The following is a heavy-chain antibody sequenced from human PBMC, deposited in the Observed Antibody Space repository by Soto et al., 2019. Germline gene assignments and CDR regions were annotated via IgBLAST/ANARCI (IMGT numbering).Heavy chain of an antibody. V-gene: IGHV3-66*01. CDR2: IYSGGST. CDR1: GFTVSSNY. Sequence: EVQLVESGGGLVQPGGSLRLSCAASGFTVSSNYMSWVRQAPGKGLEWVSVIYSGGSTYYADSVTGRFTISRDNSKNTLYLQMNSLRAKDTAVYYCARERAARIWGQGTMVTVSS. J-gene: IGHJ3*02. D-gene: IGHD2-15*01. CDR3: ARERAARI.